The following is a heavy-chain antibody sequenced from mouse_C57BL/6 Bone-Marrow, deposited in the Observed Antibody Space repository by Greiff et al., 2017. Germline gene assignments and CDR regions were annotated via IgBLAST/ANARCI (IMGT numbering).Heavy chain of an antibody. CDR1: GFNIKDDY. CDR3: TLYYDYGYAMDY. CDR2: IDPENGDT. J-gene: IGHJ4*01. D-gene: IGHD2-4*01. Sequence: EVQLQQSGAELVRPGASVKLSCTASGFNIKDDYLHWVKQRPELGLEWIGWIDPENGDTEYASKFQGKAPITADTSSNTAYLQLSSLTSEDTAVYYCTLYYDYGYAMDYWGQGTSVTVSS. V-gene: IGHV14-4*01.